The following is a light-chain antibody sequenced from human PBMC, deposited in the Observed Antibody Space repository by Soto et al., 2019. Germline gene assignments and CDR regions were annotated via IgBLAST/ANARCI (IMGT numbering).Light chain of an antibody. CDR1: SSNIGAGYD. J-gene: IGLJ3*02. Sequence: QAVVTQPPSVSGAPGQRVTISCTGSSSNIGAGYDVHWYQQLPGTAPKLLIYGNSNRPSGVPDRFSGAKSGTSASLAITGRQAEDDADDYCQSYDSSLSGWVFGGGTKLTVL. V-gene: IGLV1-40*01. CDR3: QSYDSSLSGWV. CDR2: GNS.